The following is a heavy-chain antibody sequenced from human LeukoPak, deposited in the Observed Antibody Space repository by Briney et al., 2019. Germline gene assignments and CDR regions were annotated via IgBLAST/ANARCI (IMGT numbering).Heavy chain of an antibody. CDR2: ISYDGSNK. Sequence: GGSLRLSCAASGFTFSSYAMHWVRQAPGKGLEWVAVISYDGSNKYYADSVKGRFTISRDNSKNTLYLQMSSLRAEDTAVYYCAREGGSYWISPADYWGQGTLVTVSS. CDR3: AREGGSYWISPADY. D-gene: IGHD1-26*01. V-gene: IGHV3-30-3*01. J-gene: IGHJ4*02. CDR1: GFTFSSYA.